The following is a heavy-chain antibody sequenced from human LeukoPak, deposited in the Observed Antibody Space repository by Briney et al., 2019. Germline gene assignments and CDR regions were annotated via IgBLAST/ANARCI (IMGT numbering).Heavy chain of an antibody. Sequence: GGSLRLSCAASGFSFSSYGMHWVRQAPGKGLEWVAVIWNDGSNKYYADSVKGRFTISRDNSKNTLYLQMNSLRAEDTAVYYCARDGGWQQLVLVSSASGTFDYWGQGTLVTVSS. D-gene: IGHD6-13*01. CDR3: ARDGGWQQLVLVSSASGTFDY. J-gene: IGHJ4*02. CDR1: GFSFSSYG. CDR2: IWNDGSNK. V-gene: IGHV3-33*01.